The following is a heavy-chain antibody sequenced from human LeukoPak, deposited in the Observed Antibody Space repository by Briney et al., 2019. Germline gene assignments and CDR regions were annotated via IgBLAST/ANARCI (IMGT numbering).Heavy chain of an antibody. CDR2: INSGNGDT. Sequence: GASVKVSCKASGYIFSDYAMHWVRQAPGQSLEWMGWINSGNGDTIYSQKFRDRLTISRNTSATTVYMELSSLRSEDTAVYYCASLWFGELAPFDPWGQGTLVTVSS. CDR3: ASLWFGELAPFDP. V-gene: IGHV1-3*01. D-gene: IGHD3-10*01. CDR1: GYIFSDYA. J-gene: IGHJ5*02.